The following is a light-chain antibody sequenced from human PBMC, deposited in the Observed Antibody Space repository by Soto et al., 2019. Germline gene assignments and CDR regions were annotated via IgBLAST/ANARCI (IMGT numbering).Light chain of an antibody. CDR3: CSYAVSSTFYV. J-gene: IGLJ1*01. CDR2: EGS. CDR1: SSDVGSYNI. V-gene: IGLV2-23*01. Sequence: QSALAQPASVSGSPGQSITISCTGTSSDVGSYNIVSWYHQHPGKAPKLMIYEGSKRPSGVSNRFSGSKSGNTASLTISGLQAEDEADYYCCSYAVSSTFYVFGTGTNVTVL.